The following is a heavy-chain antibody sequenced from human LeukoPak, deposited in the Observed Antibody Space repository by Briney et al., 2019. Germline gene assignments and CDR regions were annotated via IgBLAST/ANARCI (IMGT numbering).Heavy chain of an antibody. J-gene: IGHJ4*02. CDR3: ARYCSSTSCPELYYFDY. CDR2: INPSGGST. CDR1: GYTFTSYY. D-gene: IGHD2-2*01. Sequence: ASVKVSCKASGYTFTSYYMHWVRQAPGQGLEWMGIINPSGGSTSYAQKLQGRVTMTTDTSTSTAYMELRSLRSDDTAVYYCARYCSSTSCPELYYFDYWGQGTLVTVSS. V-gene: IGHV1-46*01.